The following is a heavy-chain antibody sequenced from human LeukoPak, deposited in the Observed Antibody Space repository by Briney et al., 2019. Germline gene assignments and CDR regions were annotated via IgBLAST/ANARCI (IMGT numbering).Heavy chain of an antibody. D-gene: IGHD5-12*01. CDR3: ARAAVATISYYYYGMDV. J-gene: IGHJ6*02. CDR1: GGTFSSYA. V-gene: IGHV1-69*04. Sequence: GASVKVSRKASGGTFSSYAISWVRQAPGQGLEWMGRIIPILGIANYAQKFQGRVTITADKSTSTAYMELSSLRSEDTAVYYCARAAVATISYYYYGMDVWGQGTTVTASS. CDR2: IIPILGIA.